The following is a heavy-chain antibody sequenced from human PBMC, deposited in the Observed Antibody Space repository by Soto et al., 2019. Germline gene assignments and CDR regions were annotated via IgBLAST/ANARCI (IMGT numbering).Heavy chain of an antibody. CDR1: GFTVSINY. CDR3: ARDPPATRHGMDV. CDR2: IYSGGST. J-gene: IGHJ6*02. Sequence: HGESVKISCAASGFTVSINYMSWVLQAPGKGLEWVSVIYSGGSTYYADSVRGRFTISRDNSKNTLYLQMKSLRAEDTAVYYCARDPPATRHGMDVWGQGTTVTVSS. V-gene: IGHV3-53*01.